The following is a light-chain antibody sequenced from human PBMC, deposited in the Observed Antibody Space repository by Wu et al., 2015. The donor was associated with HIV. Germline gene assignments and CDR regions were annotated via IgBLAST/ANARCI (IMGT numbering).Light chain of an antibody. Sequence: DIQMTQFPSSLSASVGDTVSIICRASQGISNYLAWYQQKPGTPPKFLIYAASTLQSGVSSRLSGSGYGTEFALTISSLQPEDVATYYCLKYKSAPWTFGQGPRWKSN. CDR2: AAS. V-gene: IGKV1-27*01. CDR3: LKYKSAPWT. CDR1: QGISNY. J-gene: IGKJ1*01.